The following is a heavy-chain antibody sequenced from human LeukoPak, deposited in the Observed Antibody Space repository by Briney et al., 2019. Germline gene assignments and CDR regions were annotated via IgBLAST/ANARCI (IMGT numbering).Heavy chain of an antibody. CDR2: IYYSGST. V-gene: IGHV4-31*03. Sequence: PSQTLSLTCTVSGGSISSGGYYWSWIRQHPGQGLEWIGYIYYSGSTNYSPALKSRVTISADTSKNQFSLNLSSVTAADTAVYYCARDVSLGYYDNSDHIPQIHFDNWGHGTLVTVSS. D-gene: IGHD3-22*01. CDR1: GGSISSGGYY. J-gene: IGHJ4*01. CDR3: ARDVSLGYYDNSDHIPQIHFDN.